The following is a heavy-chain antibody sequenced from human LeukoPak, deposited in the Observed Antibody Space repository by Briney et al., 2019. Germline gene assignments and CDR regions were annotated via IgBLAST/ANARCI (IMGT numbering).Heavy chain of an antibody. CDR1: GFTFSDYW. J-gene: IGHJ4*02. CDR3: ARGAYSYGFESYFDY. V-gene: IGHV3-7*04. Sequence: SGGSLRLSCAASGFTFSDYWMSWVRQAPGKGLEWVATIKQDGSDIYYGDSVKGRFTISRDNSNNTLYLQMNSLRAEDTAVYYCARGAYSYGFESYFDYWGQGTLVTVSS. D-gene: IGHD5-18*01. CDR2: IKQDGSDI.